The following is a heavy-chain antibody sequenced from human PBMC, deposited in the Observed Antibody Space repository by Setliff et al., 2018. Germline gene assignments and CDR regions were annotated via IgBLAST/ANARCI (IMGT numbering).Heavy chain of an antibody. V-gene: IGHV1-18*01. D-gene: IGHD3-3*01. CDR3: ARVPRLEWLLPTFDS. Sequence: RASVKVSCKTSGYTFTTYGVAWVRQAPGQGLEWMGWISAYNGNTNYAQKLQGRVTMTTDTSTSTAYMELRSLTSDDTAVYYCARVPRLEWLLPTFDSWGQGTLVTVSS. CDR1: GYTFTTYG. J-gene: IGHJ4*02. CDR2: ISAYNGNT.